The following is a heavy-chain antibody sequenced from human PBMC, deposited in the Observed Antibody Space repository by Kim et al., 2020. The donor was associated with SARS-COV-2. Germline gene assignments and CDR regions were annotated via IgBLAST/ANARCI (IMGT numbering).Heavy chain of an antibody. CDR3: ARMKQINWNYNYGMDV. V-gene: IGHV3-30-3*01. CDR2: ISYDGSNK. Sequence: GGSLRLSCAASGFTFSSYAMHWVRQAPGKGLEWVAVISYDGSNKYYADSVKGRFTISRDNSKNTLYLQMNSLRAEDTAVYYCARMKQINWNYNYGMDVWGQGTTVTVSS. D-gene: IGHD1-20*01. CDR1: GFTFSSYA. J-gene: IGHJ6*02.